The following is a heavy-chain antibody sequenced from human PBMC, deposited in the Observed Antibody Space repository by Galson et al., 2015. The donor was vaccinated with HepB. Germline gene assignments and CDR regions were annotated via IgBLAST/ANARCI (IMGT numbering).Heavy chain of an antibody. V-gene: IGHV4-31*03. CDR2: IYYTGSD. J-gene: IGHJ5*02. CDR1: SGSITSGGYY. CDR3: ARYYYGSGRYNWFDP. Sequence: TLSLTCTVSSGSITSGGYYWSWIRQHPGRGLEWIGYIYYTGSDSYNPSLKSRVSISVDTSKNQFSLKLNSVTAADTAVYYCARYYYGSGRYNWFDPWGQGTLVTVSS. D-gene: IGHD3-10*01.